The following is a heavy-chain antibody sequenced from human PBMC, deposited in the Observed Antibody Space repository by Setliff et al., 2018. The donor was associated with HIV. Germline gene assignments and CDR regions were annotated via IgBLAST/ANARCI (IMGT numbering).Heavy chain of an antibody. CDR1: GGSFSGYD. Sequence: TSETLSLTCAVYGGSFSGYDWNWSWIRQAPGKGLEWIGEINHSDFTNYNPSLKSRVTISVDTSKNHFFLELTSVTAADTAVYYCARRDYDYVWGSDRYPFDYWGQGTLVTVSS. CDR3: ARRDYDYVWGSDRYPFDY. V-gene: IGHV4-34*01. D-gene: IGHD3-16*02. J-gene: IGHJ4*02. CDR2: INHSDFT.